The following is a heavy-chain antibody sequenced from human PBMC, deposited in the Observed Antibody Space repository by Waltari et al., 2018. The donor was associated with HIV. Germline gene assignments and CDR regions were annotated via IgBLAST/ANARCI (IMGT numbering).Heavy chain of an antibody. CDR1: DGYITDSRGDLH. J-gene: IGHJ4*02. V-gene: IGHV4-39*01. D-gene: IGHD1-26*01. CDR3: MRHRGYFPPDY. CDR2: MHYSGNT. Sequence: QLQLQESGPGLVKPSVTLSPTCTVPDGYITDSRGDLHWGWIRQPPGKELEWIGNMHYSGNTFYNPSLRSRVTISADKSKNQFSLKLRSVTAADTAVYFCMRHRGYFPPDYWGQGTLVTVSS.